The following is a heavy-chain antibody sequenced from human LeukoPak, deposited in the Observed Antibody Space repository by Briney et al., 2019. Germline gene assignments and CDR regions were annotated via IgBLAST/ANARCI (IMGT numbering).Heavy chain of an antibody. CDR1: GFTFSSYS. V-gene: IGHV3-48*02. D-gene: IGHD3-22*01. CDR2: ISSSSSAI. J-gene: IGHJ4*02. CDR3: ARDGYYYDSSGYYYPFDY. Sequence: GGSLRPSCAASGFTFSSYSMNWVRQAPGKGLEWVSYISSSSSAIYYADSVKGRFTISRDNAKNSLYLQMNSLRDEDTAVYYCARDGYYYDSSGYYYPFDYWGQGTLVTVSS.